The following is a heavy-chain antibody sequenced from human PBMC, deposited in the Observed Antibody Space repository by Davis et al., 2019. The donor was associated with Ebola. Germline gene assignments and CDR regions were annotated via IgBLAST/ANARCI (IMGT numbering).Heavy chain of an antibody. CDR2: ISSSSSTI. D-gene: IGHD5-24*01. Sequence: GGSLRLSCAASGFTFSSYWMSWVRQAPGKGLEWVSYISSSSSTIYYADSVKGRFTISRDNAKSSLYLQMNSLRDEDTAVYYCATALRKMATITSFDYWGQGTLVTVSS. V-gene: IGHV3-48*02. J-gene: IGHJ4*02. CDR1: GFTFSSYW. CDR3: ATALRKMATITSFDY.